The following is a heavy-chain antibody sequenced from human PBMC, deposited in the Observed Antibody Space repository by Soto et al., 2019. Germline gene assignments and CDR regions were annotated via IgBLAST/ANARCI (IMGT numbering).Heavy chain of an antibody. J-gene: IGHJ4*02. CDR1: GYTFTSYG. D-gene: IGHD4-17*01. Sequence: GASVKVSCKASGYTFTSYGISWVRQAPGQGLEWMGWISAYNGNTNYAQKLQGRVTMTTDTSTSTAYMELRSLRSDDTAVYYCAYHLRKRYGDLFDYWGQGTLVTVSS. CDR3: AYHLRKRYGDLFDY. CDR2: ISAYNGNT. V-gene: IGHV1-18*01.